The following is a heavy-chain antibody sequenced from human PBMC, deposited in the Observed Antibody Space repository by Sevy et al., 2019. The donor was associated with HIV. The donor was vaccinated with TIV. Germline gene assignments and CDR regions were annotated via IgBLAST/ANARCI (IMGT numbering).Heavy chain of an antibody. CDR3: ARSEWELPDPFDY. CDR1: GFTFSSYW. CDR2: IKQDGSEK. D-gene: IGHD1-26*01. V-gene: IGHV3-7*01. Sequence: GWSLRLSCAASGFTFSSYWMSWVRQAPGKGLEWVTNIKQDGSEKYYVDSVKGRFTISRDNAKNSLYLQMNSLRAEDTAVYYCARSEWELPDPFDYWGQGTLVTVSS. J-gene: IGHJ4*02.